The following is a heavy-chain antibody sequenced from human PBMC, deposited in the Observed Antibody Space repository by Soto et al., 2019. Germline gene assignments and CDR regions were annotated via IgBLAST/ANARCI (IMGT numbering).Heavy chain of an antibody. D-gene: IGHD6-19*01. Sequence: GGSLRLSCAASECTFSNYAMHWVRQAPGKGLQWLAVISYDGNNKYYADSVKGRFTLSRDNAKNLVYLQMTSLRDEDTAVYYCARSVEGHFDYWGQGALVTVSS. J-gene: IGHJ4*02. CDR2: ISYDGNNK. CDR3: ARSVEGHFDY. V-gene: IGHV3-30*03. CDR1: ECTFSNYA.